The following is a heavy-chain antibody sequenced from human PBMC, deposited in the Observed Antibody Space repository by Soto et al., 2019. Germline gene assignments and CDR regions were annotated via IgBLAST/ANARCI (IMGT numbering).Heavy chain of an antibody. D-gene: IGHD1-26*01. J-gene: IGHJ6*03. CDR3: ARESGGATATLDYYYFYMDV. Sequence: QVQLVQSGAEVKKPGASVTVSCKASGYTFSDYYLHWVRQAPGQGPEWMGWMNPNSGDTKYAQKFQGRVTMTRDTSVRTAFMELNLLKSDDTAVYYCARESGGATATLDYYYFYMDVWGKGTTVTVSS. CDR1: GYTFSDYY. CDR2: MNPNSGDT. V-gene: IGHV1-2*02.